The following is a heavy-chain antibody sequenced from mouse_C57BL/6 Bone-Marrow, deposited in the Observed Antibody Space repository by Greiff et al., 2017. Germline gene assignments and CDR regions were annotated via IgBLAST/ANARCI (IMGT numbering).Heavy chain of an antibody. D-gene: IGHD1-1*01. J-gene: IGHJ1*03. Sequence: QVQLQQSGAELAKPGASVKLSCKASGYTFTSYWMHWVKQRPGQGLEWIGNINPSSGYTKYNQKFKDKATLTADKSSSTAYMQLSRLTYEDSAVYYCARGTTVVFWYFDVWGTGTTVTVSS. CDR1: GYTFTSYW. CDR3: ARGTTVVFWYFDV. V-gene: IGHV1-7*01. CDR2: INPSSGYT.